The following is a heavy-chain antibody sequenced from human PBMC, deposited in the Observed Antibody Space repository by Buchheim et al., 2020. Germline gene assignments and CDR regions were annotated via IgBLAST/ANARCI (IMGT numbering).Heavy chain of an antibody. J-gene: IGHJ5*02. CDR1: GFTFSTYA. D-gene: IGHD6-13*01. V-gene: IGHV3-30*01. CDR3: ARDCAPSSNWYYWFDP. CDR2: ISYDGSNK. Sequence: QVQLVESGGGVVQPGRSLRLSCAASGFTFSTYAMHWVRQTPGKGLEWVAVISYDGSNKYYADSVKGRFSISRDNSKNTLYLQMNSLRAEDTAVYYCARDCAPSSNWYYWFDPWGQGTL.